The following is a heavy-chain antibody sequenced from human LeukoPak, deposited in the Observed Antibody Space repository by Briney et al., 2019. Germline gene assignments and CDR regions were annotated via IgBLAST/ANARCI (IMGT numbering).Heavy chain of an antibody. CDR1: CGSISSSSYY. Sequence: SETLSLTCTVSCGSISSSSYYWGWIRQPPGKGLEWIGSIYYSGSTYYNPSLKSRVTISVDTSKNQFSLKLSSVTAADTAVYYCARGGYYYDRWGQGTLVTVSS. CDR2: IYYSGST. D-gene: IGHD3-22*01. CDR3: ARGGYYYDR. V-gene: IGHV4-39*07. J-gene: IGHJ4*02.